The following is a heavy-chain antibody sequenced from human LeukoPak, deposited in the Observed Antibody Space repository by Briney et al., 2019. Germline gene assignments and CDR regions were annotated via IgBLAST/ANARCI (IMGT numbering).Heavy chain of an antibody. CDR2: IYSGGST. CDR1: GFTVSSNY. Sequence: SGGSLRLSCAASGFTVSSNYMSWVRPAPGKGLEWVSVIYSGGSTYYADSVKGRFTISRDNSKNTLYLQMNSLRAEDTAVYYCARFRMGVSYFDYWGQGTLVTVSS. CDR3: ARFRMGVSYFDY. V-gene: IGHV3-66*01. D-gene: IGHD3-16*01. J-gene: IGHJ4*02.